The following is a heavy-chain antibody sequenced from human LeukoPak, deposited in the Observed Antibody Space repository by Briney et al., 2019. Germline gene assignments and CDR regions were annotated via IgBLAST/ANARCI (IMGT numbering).Heavy chain of an antibody. J-gene: IGHJ4*01. Sequence: GGSLRLSCAASGFTFTAYLVHWVRQAPGKGREWVAVMLSVGKEIFYADSVKGRFTISRDNTKNTLYLKMKRSKAKDASLYDCVREGEHYYDHSASFDYGSQASLV. CDR2: MLSVGKEI. CDR1: GFTFTAYL. V-gene: IGHV3-30*04. CDR3: VREGEHYYDHSASFDY. D-gene: IGHD3-22*01.